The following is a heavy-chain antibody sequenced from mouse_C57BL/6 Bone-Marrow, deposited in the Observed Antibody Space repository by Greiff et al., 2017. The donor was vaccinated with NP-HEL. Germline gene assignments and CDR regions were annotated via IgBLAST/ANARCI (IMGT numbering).Heavy chain of an antibody. CDR1: GFNINDDY. CDR2: IDPVIGDT. Sequence: EVKLVESGAELVRPGASVTLSCTASGFNINDDYMLWVKQRPEQGLAWIGWIDPVIGDTEYASKFKGKATITADTSSNTAYLQLSSLTSEDTAVYYCTTSNYDFDYWGQGTTLTVSS. CDR3: TTSNYDFDY. D-gene: IGHD2-5*01. V-gene: IGHV14-4*01. J-gene: IGHJ2*01.